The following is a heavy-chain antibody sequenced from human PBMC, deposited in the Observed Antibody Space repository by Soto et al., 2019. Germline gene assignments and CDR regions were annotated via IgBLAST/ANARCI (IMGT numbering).Heavy chain of an antibody. J-gene: IGHJ4*02. CDR2: ISAYNGNT. CDR3: ARGDRAPTVPGFDY. V-gene: IGHV1-18*01. D-gene: IGHD3-10*01. CDR1: GYTFPNYV. Sequence: QVHLVQSGAEVEKPGASVKVSCKASGYTFPNYVICWVRQAPGQVLQWMGWISAYNGNTNYAHKFQGRVTMTTDTSTRTAYMELRSLVSDDTAVYYGARGDRAPTVPGFDYWCQGTLVTVSA.